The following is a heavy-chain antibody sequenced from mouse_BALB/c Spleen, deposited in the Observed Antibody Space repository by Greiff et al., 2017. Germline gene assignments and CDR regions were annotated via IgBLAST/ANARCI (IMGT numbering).Heavy chain of an antibody. D-gene: IGHD1-1*01. CDR3: ANSYYYGSSYAY. Sequence: EVKLMESGGGLVQPGGSLKLSCAASGFDFSRYWMSWVRQAPGKGLEWIGEINPDSSTINYTPSLKDKFIISRDNAKNTLYLQMSKVRSEDTALYYCANSYYYGSSYAYWGQGTLVTVSA. CDR2: INPDSSTI. V-gene: IGHV4-1*02. CDR1: GFDFSRYW. J-gene: IGHJ3*01.